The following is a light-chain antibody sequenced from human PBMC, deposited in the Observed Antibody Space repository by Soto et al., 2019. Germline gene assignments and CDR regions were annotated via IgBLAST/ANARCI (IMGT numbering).Light chain of an antibody. J-gene: IGKJ3*01. CDR2: AAS. Sequence: DIQMTQSPSSLSASVGSRVTITCRASQGIRNYLAWYQHKPGRIPRLLMYAASTLQSGAPSRFSGSGSGTDFTLTISSLQPEDVATYYCQKYDGVPFTFGPGTTVDI. CDR3: QKYDGVPFT. CDR1: QGIRNY. V-gene: IGKV1-27*01.